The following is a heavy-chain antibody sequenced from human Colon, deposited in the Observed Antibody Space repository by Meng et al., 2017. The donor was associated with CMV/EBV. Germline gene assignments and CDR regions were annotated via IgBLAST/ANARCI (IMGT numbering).Heavy chain of an antibody. CDR2: ISYDDSNE. CDR3: ARGGGLYCTVGSCYYPLDY. CDR1: GFTFSSYG. J-gene: IGHJ4*02. V-gene: IGHV3-30*03. Sequence: GESLKISCAASGFTFSSYGMNWVRQAPGKGLEWVAIISYDDSNEYYADSVKGRFTISRDKSKNTLYLQMNSLRPDDTAVYFCARGGGLYCTVGSCYYPLDYWGQGTLVTVSS. D-gene: IGHD2-15*01.